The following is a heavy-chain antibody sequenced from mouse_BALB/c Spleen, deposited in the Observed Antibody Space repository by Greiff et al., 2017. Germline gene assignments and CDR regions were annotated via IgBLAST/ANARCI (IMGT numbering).Heavy chain of an antibody. V-gene: IGHV1S81*02. D-gene: IGHD2-12*01. CDR1: GYTFTSYW. Sequence: QVQLQQPGAELVKPGASVKLSCKASGYTFTSYWMHWVKQRPGQGLEWIGEINPSNGGTNFNEKFKSKATLTVDKSSSTAYMQLSSLTSEDSAVYYCTRSGVNYAMDYWGQGTSVTVSS. CDR3: TRSGVNYAMDY. J-gene: IGHJ4*01. CDR2: INPSNGGT.